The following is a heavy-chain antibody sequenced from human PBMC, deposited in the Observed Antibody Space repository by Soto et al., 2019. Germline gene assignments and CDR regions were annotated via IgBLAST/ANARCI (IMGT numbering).Heavy chain of an antibody. CDR3: ARVGYDFWSGYHMDV. D-gene: IGHD3-3*01. V-gene: IGHV3-74*01. Sequence: GGSLRLSCAASGFTFSSYWMHWVRQAPGKGLVWVSGINSDGSSTSYADSVKGRFTISRDNAKNTLYLQMNSLRAEDTAVYYCARVGYDFWSGYHMDVWGKGTTVTVSS. CDR2: INSDGSST. J-gene: IGHJ6*03. CDR1: GFTFSSYW.